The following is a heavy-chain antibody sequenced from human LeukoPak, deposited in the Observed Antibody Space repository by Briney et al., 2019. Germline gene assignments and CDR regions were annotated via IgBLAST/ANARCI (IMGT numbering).Heavy chain of an antibody. J-gene: IGHJ4*02. V-gene: IGHV3-21*01. Sequence: GGSLRLSCAASGFTFSSYSMNWVRQAPGKGLEWVSSISSNSSYIYYADSVKGRFTISRDHAKNSLYLQMNSLRAEDTAMYYCAREEYSSSAGVDYWGQGTLVTVSS. CDR3: AREEYSSSAGVDY. CDR2: ISSNSSYI. CDR1: GFTFSSYS. D-gene: IGHD6-6*01.